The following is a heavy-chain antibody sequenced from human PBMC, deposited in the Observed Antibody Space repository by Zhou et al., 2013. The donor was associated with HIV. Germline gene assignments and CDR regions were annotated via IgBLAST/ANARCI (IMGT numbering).Heavy chain of an antibody. CDR2: INPNSGGT. CDR1: GYTFTGYY. D-gene: IGHD6-19*01. CDR3: ARTAVAGHYYYYYMDV. Sequence: QVQLVQSGAEVKKPGASVKVSCKASGYTFTGYYMHWVRQAPGQGLEWMGWINPNSGGTNYAQKFQGRVTMTRDTSISTAYMELSRLRSDDTAVYYCARTAVAGHYYYYYMDVWGKGTTVTVSS. V-gene: IGHV1-2*02. J-gene: IGHJ6*03.